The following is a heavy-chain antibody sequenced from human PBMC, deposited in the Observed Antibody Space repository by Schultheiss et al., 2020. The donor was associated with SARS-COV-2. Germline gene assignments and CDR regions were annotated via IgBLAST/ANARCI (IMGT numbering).Heavy chain of an antibody. D-gene: IGHD1-7*01. Sequence: GGSLRLSCAASGFTFSSYSMTWVRQAPGKGLEWVASISSRSSYIHYADSVKGRFTISRDNAKNSLSLQMNSLRAEDTAVYYCACSCITGTTWGQGTQVTVSS. V-gene: IGHV3-21*01. CDR2: ISSRSSYI. CDR1: GFTFSSYS. CDR3: ACSCITGTT. J-gene: IGHJ4*02.